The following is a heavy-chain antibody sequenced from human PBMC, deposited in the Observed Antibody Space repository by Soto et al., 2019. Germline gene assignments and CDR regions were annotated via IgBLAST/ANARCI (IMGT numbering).Heavy chain of an antibody. CDR2: IYYSGST. Sequence: SETLSLTCTVSGGSISSGGYYWSWIRQHPGKGLEWIGYIYYSGSTYYNPSLKSRVTISVDTSKNQFSLKLSSVTAADTDVYYCARVYGSGSYLYYYYYYSMDVWGQGTTVTVSS. D-gene: IGHD3-10*01. J-gene: IGHJ6*02. CDR1: GGSISSGGYY. V-gene: IGHV4-31*03. CDR3: ARVYGSGSYLYYYYYYSMDV.